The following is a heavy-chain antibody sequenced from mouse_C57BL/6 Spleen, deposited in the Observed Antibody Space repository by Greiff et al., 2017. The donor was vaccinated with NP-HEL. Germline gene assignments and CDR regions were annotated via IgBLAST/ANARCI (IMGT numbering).Heavy chain of an antibody. CDR3: ARYGTTVVAYYFDY. V-gene: IGHV1-59*01. CDR2: IDPSDSYT. D-gene: IGHD1-1*01. J-gene: IGHJ2*01. Sequence: QVQLQQPGAELVRPGTSVKLSCKASGYTFTSYWMHWVKQRPGQGLEWIGVIDPSDSYTNYNQKFKGKATLTVDTSSSTAYMPLSILTSEDSAVYYCARYGTTVVAYYFDYWGQGTTLTVSS. CDR1: GYTFTSYW.